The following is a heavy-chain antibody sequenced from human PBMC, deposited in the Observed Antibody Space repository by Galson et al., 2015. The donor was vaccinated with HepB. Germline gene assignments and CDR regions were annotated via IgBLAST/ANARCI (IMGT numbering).Heavy chain of an antibody. CDR3: AREGFSSWYVENWLDP. D-gene: IGHD6-13*01. Sequence: SLRLSCAASGFTFSSYSMNWVRQAPGKGLEWVSSISSSGSYIYYADAVQGRFTISRDNAKNSLNLQMNSLRAEDTAVYYCAREGFSSWYVENWLDPWGQGTLVTVSS. CDR1: GFTFSSYS. V-gene: IGHV3-21*01. CDR2: ISSSGSYI. J-gene: IGHJ5*02.